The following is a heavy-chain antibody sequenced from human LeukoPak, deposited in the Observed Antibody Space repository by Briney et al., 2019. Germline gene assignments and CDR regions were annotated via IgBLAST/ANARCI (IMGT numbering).Heavy chain of an antibody. J-gene: IGHJ4*02. CDR3: ACHLYCTGGGCSYFDY. CDR1: GYIFTHYW. Sequence: GESLKISCQVSGYIFTHYWISWVRQMPGKGLEWMGRIDPSDSYINYSPSFQGHVSISADKSISTAYLQWSSLKASDTAMYYCACHLYCTGGGCSYFDYWGQGTLVTVSS. V-gene: IGHV5-10-1*01. D-gene: IGHD2-15*01. CDR2: IDPSDSYI.